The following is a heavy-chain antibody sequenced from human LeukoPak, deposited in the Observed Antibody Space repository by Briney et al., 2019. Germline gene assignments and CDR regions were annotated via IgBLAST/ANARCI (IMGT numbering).Heavy chain of an antibody. V-gene: IGHV1-46*01. CDR3: ARDKEWELTSGGFDP. Sequence: AASVKVSCKASGYTFTSYYMHWVRQAPGQGLEWMGIISPSGGSTSYAQKFQGRVTMTRDTSTSTVYMELSSLRSEDTAVYYCARDKEWELTSGGFDPWGQGTLVTVSS. CDR1: GYTFTSYY. D-gene: IGHD1-26*01. J-gene: IGHJ5*02. CDR2: ISPSGGST.